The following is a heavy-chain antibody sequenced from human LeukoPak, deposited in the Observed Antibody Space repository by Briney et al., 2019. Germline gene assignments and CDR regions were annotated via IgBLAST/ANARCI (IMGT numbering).Heavy chain of an antibody. Sequence: GGSLRLSCAASGFTFSNYWMTWVRQAPGKGLEWVSAISGSGGSTYYADSVKGRFTISRDNSKNTLYLQMNSLRAEDTAVYYCAKLGVVGATIDYWGQGTLVTVSS. CDR3: AKLGVVGATIDY. D-gene: IGHD1-26*01. V-gene: IGHV3-23*01. CDR1: GFTFSNYW. J-gene: IGHJ4*02. CDR2: ISGSGGST.